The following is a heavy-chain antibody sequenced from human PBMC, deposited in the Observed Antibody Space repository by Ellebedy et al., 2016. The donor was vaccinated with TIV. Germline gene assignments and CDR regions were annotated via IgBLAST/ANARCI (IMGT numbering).Heavy chain of an antibody. D-gene: IGHD3/OR15-3a*01. CDR3: ARDVGHGFFDF. V-gene: IGHV3-7*01. J-gene: IGHJ4*02. CDR1: GFIFSNNW. CDR2: IRQDGGAR. Sequence: PGGSLRLSCEVSGFIFSNNWMSWVRQVPGKGLEWVANIRQDGGARNYADFMEGRFTISRDNAKNSVYLQMNSLRVEDTAVFYCARDVGHGFFDFWGQGTLVTVSS.